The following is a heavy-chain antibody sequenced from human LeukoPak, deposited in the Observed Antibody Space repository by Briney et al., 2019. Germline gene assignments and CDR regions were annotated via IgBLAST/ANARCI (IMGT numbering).Heavy chain of an antibody. CDR3: ARDQPGTYTLSST. V-gene: IGHV3-30-3*01. D-gene: IGHD6-19*01. Sequence: GRSLRLSCAASGFTFSNYAMHWVRQAPGKGLEWVAFMSFDGSDKYYADSVKGRFTISRDNSKNTLYLQMNSLRFEDTAVYYCARDQPGTYTLSSTWGQGTLVTVSP. J-gene: IGHJ5*02. CDR2: MSFDGSDK. CDR1: GFTFSNYA.